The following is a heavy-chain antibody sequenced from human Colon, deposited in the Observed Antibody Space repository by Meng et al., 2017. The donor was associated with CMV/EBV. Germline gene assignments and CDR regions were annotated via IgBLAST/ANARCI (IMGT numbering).Heavy chain of an antibody. J-gene: IGHJ6*02. Sequence: GGSLRLSCEASGFDFSTYNMNWVRQAPGKGPEWVTSISISSGYIYYADSLKGRFTISRDNAKNSLFLQMNSLGAEDTAVYYCARIRGGAASGYYGLDFWGQGTTVTVSS. CDR2: ISISSGYI. V-gene: IGHV3-21*01. D-gene: IGHD3-10*01. CDR3: ARIRGGAASGYYGLDF. CDR1: GFDFSTYN.